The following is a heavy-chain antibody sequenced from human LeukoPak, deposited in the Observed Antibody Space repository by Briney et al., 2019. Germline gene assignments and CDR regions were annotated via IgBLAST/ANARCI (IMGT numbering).Heavy chain of an antibody. Sequence: KPGGSLRLSCAASGFTFSTYAMSWIRQPAGKGLEWIGRIYTSGSTNYNPSLKSRVTMSVDTSKNQFSLKLSSVTAADTAVYYCARDRAAGTSAFDYWGQGTLVTVSS. CDR2: IYTSGST. V-gene: IGHV4-4*07. CDR1: GFTFSTYA. D-gene: IGHD6-13*01. CDR3: ARDRAAGTSAFDY. J-gene: IGHJ4*02.